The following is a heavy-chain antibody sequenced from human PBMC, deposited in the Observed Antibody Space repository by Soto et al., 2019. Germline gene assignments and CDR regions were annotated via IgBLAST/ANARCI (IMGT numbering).Heavy chain of an antibody. D-gene: IGHD2-2*01. CDR3: ARPYQLLTPPIQLWLDS. J-gene: IGHJ5*01. CDR2: INPSGGST. Sequence: ASVKVSCKASGYTFTSYYMHWVRQAPGQGLEWMGIINPSGGSTSYAQKFQGRVTMTRDTSTSTVYMELGSLRSEDTAVYYCARPYQLLTPPIQLWLDSWGQGTLVTVSS. V-gene: IGHV1-46*01. CDR1: GYTFTSYY.